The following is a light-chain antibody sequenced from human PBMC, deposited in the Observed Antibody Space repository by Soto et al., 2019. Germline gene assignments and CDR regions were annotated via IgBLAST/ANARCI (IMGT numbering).Light chain of an antibody. J-gene: IGKJ5*01. CDR1: QTVSKYS. CDR2: GAS. V-gene: IGKV3-20*01. Sequence: EIVLTQSPGALSLSPGERATLSCRASQTVSKYSLAWYQQKPGQAPRLLIYGASIRATGIPDRFSGRGSGTDFTLTISRLEPEDFAVYYCQQFGSSPPITFGQATRLELK. CDR3: QQFGSSPPIT.